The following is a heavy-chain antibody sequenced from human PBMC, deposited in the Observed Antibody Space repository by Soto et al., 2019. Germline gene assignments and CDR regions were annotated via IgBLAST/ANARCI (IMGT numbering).Heavy chain of an antibody. V-gene: IGHV4-34*01. D-gene: IGHD2-15*01. Sequence: PSETLSLTCAVYGGSFSGYYWSWIRQPPGKGLEWIGEINHSGSTNCNPALKSRVTISVDTSKNQFSLKLSSVTAADTAVYYCARGGKDCSGGSCYSTSWRVDPQRHYYGMDVWGQGTTVTVSS. J-gene: IGHJ6*02. CDR1: GGSFSGYY. CDR2: INHSGST. CDR3: ARGGKDCSGGSCYSTSWRVDPQRHYYGMDV.